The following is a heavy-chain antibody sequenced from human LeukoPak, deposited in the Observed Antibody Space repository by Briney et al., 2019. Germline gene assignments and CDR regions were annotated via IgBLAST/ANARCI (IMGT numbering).Heavy chain of an antibody. J-gene: IGHJ4*02. V-gene: IGHV1-69*01. CDR1: GGTFSSYA. Sequence: ASVKVSCKASGGTFSSYAISWVRQAPGQGLEWMGGIIPIFGTANYAQKFQGRVTITADESTSTAYMELSSLRSEDTAVYYCARDGGMVYGVCYFDYWGQGTLVTVSS. CDR3: ARDGGMVYGVCYFDY. CDR2: IIPIFGTA. D-gene: IGHD2-8*01.